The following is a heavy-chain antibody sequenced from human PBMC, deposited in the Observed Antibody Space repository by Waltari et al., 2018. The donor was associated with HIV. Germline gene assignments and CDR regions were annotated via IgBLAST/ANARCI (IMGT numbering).Heavy chain of an antibody. D-gene: IGHD1-26*01. J-gene: IGHJ6*02. CDR3: ARDPRSSGYYGMDV. V-gene: IGHV3-53*01. CDR2: IYSGGSR. Sequence: EVQLVASGGGLIEPGGPRRASCEASGLTVSSNYMRWARQAPGKGLEWVSVIYSGGSRYYADSVKGRFIISRDNSKNTVSLHMNSLRAEDTAVYYCARDPRSSGYYGMDVWGQGIKVTVSS. CDR1: GLTVSSNY.